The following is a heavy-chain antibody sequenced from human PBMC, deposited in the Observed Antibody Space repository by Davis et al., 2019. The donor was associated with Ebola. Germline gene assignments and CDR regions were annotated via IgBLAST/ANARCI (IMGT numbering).Heavy chain of an antibody. CDR3: TTPGGQDSGYDVFDI. CDR2: INPNDGRT. CDR1: GYTFTNYY. J-gene: IGHJ3*02. V-gene: IGHV1-46*03. D-gene: IGHD5-12*01. Sequence: ASVKVSCMASGYTFTNYYMHWVRQAPGQGLKWMGMINPNDGRTIHAQKFQGRVTVTRDTSTTTVYMDLSSLRSEDTALYYCTTPGGQDSGYDVFDIWGQGTMVTVSS.